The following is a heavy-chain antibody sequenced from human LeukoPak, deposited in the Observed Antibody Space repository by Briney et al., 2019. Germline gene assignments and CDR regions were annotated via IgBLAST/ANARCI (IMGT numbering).Heavy chain of an antibody. V-gene: IGHV3-30*03. CDR3: GKRRHFYGSTDPYYIDY. CDR2: TSYDGRNR. Sequence: PGRSLRLSCAASGFTFSSYGMHWVRQAPGKRLEEVAATSYDGRNRHYVASVRGRFTMSRDNAKNTPYVHINNLRDEDTVVYCCGKRRHFYGSTDPYYIDYWGQRILVTVSS. J-gene: IGHJ4*02. D-gene: IGHD3-10*01. CDR1: GFTFSSYG.